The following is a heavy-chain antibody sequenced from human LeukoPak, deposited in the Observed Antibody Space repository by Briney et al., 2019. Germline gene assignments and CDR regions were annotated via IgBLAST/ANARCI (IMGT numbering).Heavy chain of an antibody. J-gene: IGHJ4*02. D-gene: IGHD2-15*01. Sequence: ASVKVSCKASEYTFTDHYIHWVRQAPGQGLEWMGWVNPNSGGTNYAQKFQGRVTMTRDTSISTAYMELSRLRSGDTAVYYCARGRGVAATRRYFFDYWGQGTLVTVSS. CDR3: ARGRGVAATRRYFFDY. CDR2: VNPNSGGT. CDR1: EYTFTDHY. V-gene: IGHV1-2*02.